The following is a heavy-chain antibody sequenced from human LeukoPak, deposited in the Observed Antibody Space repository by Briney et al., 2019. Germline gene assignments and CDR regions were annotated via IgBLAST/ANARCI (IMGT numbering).Heavy chain of an antibody. V-gene: IGHV4-4*07. CDR2: IYTSGST. CDR1: GGSISSYY. J-gene: IGHJ3*02. D-gene: IGHD6-13*01. Sequence: SETLSLTCTVSGGSISSYYWSWIRQPAGKGLEWIGRIYTSGSTNYNPSLKSRVTMSVDTSKNQFSLKLSSVTAADTAVYYCARGDGIAAAAGRAFDIWGQGTMVTVSS. CDR3: ARGDGIAAAAGRAFDI.